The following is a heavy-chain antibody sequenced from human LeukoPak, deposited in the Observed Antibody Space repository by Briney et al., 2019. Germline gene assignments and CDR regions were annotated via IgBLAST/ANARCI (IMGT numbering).Heavy chain of an antibody. J-gene: IGHJ5*02. CDR1: GGSFSGYY. Sequence: SETLSLTCAVYGGSFSGYYWSWIRQPPGKGLEWIGEINHSGSTNYNPSLKSRVTISVDTSKNQFSLKLSSVTAADTAVYYCASGDRYNWFDPWGQGTLVTVSS. CDR2: INHSGST. V-gene: IGHV4-34*01. D-gene: IGHD1-14*01. CDR3: ASGDRYNWFDP.